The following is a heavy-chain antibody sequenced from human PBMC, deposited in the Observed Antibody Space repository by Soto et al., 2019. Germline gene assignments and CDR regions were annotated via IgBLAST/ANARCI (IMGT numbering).Heavy chain of an antibody. CDR2: NSSSSSYI. V-gene: IGHV3-21*01. J-gene: IGHJ5*02. D-gene: IGHD6-13*01. Sequence: GGSLRLSCAASGFTFSSYSMNWVRQAPGKGLEWVSSNSSSSSYIYYAGSVKGRFTISRDNAKNSLYLQMNSLRAEDTAVYYCARLSSWYGSNWFDPWGQGTLVNVSS. CDR1: GFTFSSYS. CDR3: ARLSSWYGSNWFDP.